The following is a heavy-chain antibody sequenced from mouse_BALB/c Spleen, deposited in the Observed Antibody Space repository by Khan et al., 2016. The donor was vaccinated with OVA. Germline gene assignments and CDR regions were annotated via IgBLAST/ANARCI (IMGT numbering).Heavy chain of an antibody. D-gene: IGHD2-1*01. V-gene: IGHV1-84*02. CDR1: GYTFTDYF. CDR3: EGSAVVTTRDALDY. Sequence: QVQLQQSGPELVKPGASVKISCKASGYTFTDYFIKWVKQRPGQGLEWIGWIYPGTANTKYNEKFKGKATLTVDTSSSTAYMQLSSLTSEDTAGYCCEGSAVVTTRDALDYWGQGTSVTVSS. CDR2: IYPGTANT. J-gene: IGHJ4*01.